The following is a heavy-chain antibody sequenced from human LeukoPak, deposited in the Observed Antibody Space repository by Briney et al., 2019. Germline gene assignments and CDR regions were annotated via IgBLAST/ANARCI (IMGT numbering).Heavy chain of an antibody. D-gene: IGHD3-10*01. Sequence: GSSVKVSCKASGGTFSSYAISWVRQAPGQGLEWMGRIIPILGIANYAQKFQGRVTITADKSTSTAYMELSSLRSEDTAVYYCARGGFLMVRGVIIIDYWGQGTLVTVSS. J-gene: IGHJ4*02. CDR1: GGTFSSYA. CDR2: IIPILGIA. V-gene: IGHV1-69*04. CDR3: ARGGFLMVRGVIIIDY.